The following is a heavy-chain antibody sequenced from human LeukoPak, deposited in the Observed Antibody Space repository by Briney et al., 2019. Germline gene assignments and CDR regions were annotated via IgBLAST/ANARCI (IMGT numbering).Heavy chain of an antibody. J-gene: IGHJ3*02. Sequence: SETLSLTCAVYGVSFSNYYWGWVRQPPGKALEWIGNIFYSRSTYYSPSLKSRVTISLDTSRNQFSLKLNSVTAADTAVYYCAKSNGYGLIDIWGQGTMVTVSS. CDR1: GVSFSNYY. CDR3: AKSNGYGLIDI. V-gene: IGHV4-34*12. D-gene: IGHD3-22*01. CDR2: IFYSRST.